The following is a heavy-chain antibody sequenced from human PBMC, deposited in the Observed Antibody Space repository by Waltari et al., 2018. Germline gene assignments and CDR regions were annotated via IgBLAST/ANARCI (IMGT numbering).Heavy chain of an antibody. CDR2: CDPENGET. D-gene: IGHD3-10*01. Sequence: QVQLVQSGAEVKKPGASVKVSCKVSGYTLTELSMHWVRQAPGKGLEWMGGCDPENGETTYAQKFQGRGTMTEETSTDTAYMELSSLRSEDTAVYYCATVSGFGLDFDYWGQGTLVTVSS. V-gene: IGHV1-24*01. J-gene: IGHJ4*02. CDR3: ATVSGFGLDFDY. CDR1: GYTLTELS.